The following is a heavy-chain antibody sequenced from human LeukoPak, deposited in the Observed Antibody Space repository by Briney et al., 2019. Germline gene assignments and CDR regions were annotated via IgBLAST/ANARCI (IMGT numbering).Heavy chain of an antibody. V-gene: IGHV4-4*02. CDR2: VYHSGST. CDR3: AREPNGSGSDY. J-gene: IGHJ4*02. Sequence: SETLSLTCAVSGGSISSNNWWSWVRQTPGKGLEWIGEVYHSGSTNYNPSLKSRVTISVDKSKKQFSLKLSSMTAADTAMYYCAREPNGSGSDYWGQGTLVTVSS. CDR1: GGSISSNNW. D-gene: IGHD3-10*01.